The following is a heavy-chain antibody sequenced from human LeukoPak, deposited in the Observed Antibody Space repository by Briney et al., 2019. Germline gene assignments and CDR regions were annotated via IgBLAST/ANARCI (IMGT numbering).Heavy chain of an antibody. CDR2: IYHSGST. V-gene: IGHV4-38-2*02. J-gene: IGHJ5*02. CDR1: GYSISSGYY. CDR3: ARDLTQQLVPRGWFDP. D-gene: IGHD6-13*01. Sequence: SETLSLTCAVSGYSISSGYYWGWIRPPPGKGVEWIGSIYHSGSTYYNPSLKSRVTISVDMSKNQFSLKLSSVTAADTAVYYCARDLTQQLVPRGWFDPWGQGTLVTVSS.